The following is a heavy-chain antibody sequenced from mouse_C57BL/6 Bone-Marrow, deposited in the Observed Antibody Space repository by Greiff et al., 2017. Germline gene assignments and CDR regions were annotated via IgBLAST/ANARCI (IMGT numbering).Heavy chain of an antibody. Sequence: QVQLQQSGAELARPGASVKLSCKASGYTFTSYGISWVKQRTGQGLGWIGEIYPRSGNTYYNEKFKGKATLTADKSSSTAYMELRSLTSEDSAVYFCALYYGSSFYWYFDVWGTGTTVTVSS. J-gene: IGHJ1*03. CDR1: GYTFTSYG. CDR3: ALYYGSSFYWYFDV. CDR2: IYPRSGNT. V-gene: IGHV1-81*01. D-gene: IGHD1-1*01.